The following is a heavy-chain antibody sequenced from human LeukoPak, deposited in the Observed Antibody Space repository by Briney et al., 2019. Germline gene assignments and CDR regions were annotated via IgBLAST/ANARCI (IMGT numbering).Heavy chain of an antibody. J-gene: IGHJ4*02. CDR2: IGIDSGNT. Sequence: PGGSLRLSCTASGFPFIGYSMNWVRQAPGKGLEWISYIGIDSGNTKYADPVRGRFTISADKAKNSLYLQMNSLRVEDTAVYYCARDHNYAFDNWGQGTLVSVAS. CDR3: ARDHNYAFDN. CDR1: GFPFIGYS. D-gene: IGHD1-1*01. V-gene: IGHV3-48*01.